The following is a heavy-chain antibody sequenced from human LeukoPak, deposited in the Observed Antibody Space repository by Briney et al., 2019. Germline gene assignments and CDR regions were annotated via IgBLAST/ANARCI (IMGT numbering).Heavy chain of an antibody. D-gene: IGHD1-26*01. CDR3: AREGVGIADY. J-gene: IGHJ4*02. V-gene: IGHV4-4*07. CDR2: IYTSGIT. CDR1: RGSLSSYF. Sequence: PSEALSLTCTVSRGSLSSYFWSWIRPPAGKGLEWIGRIYTSGITNYNPSLESRVTMSVDTSKNQFSLKLSSVTAADTAVYYCAREGVGIADYWGQGTLVTVSS.